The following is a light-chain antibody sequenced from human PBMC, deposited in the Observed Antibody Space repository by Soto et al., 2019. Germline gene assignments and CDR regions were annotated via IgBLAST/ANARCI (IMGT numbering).Light chain of an antibody. V-gene: IGLV1-51*01. Sequence: QSVLTQPPSVSAAPGQKVTISCSGSSSNIGGNSVSWYQQLPGTAPKLLIYDDNKRPSGIPDRFSGSKSGTSATLGITGFQTGDEADHYCGSWDSSLSDYVFGTGTKVTV. J-gene: IGLJ1*01. CDR3: GSWDSSLSDYV. CDR2: DDN. CDR1: SSNIGGNS.